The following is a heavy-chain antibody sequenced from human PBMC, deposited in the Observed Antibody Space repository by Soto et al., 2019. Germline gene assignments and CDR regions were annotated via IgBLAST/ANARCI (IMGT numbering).Heavy chain of an antibody. J-gene: IGHJ5*02. Sequence: QVQLQESGPGLVTPSGTLSLTCSVSGLSISSHSWWTWVRQAPGKGLEWIGELYPSGGAAFNPSLHNRATISVDYSQNHLSLTLASVTAADTAVYYCARCLHCSNGGRFDPWGQGALVTVSS. V-gene: IGHV4-4*02. D-gene: IGHD2-8*01. CDR1: GLSISSHSW. CDR2: LYPSGGA. CDR3: ARCLHCSNGGRFDP.